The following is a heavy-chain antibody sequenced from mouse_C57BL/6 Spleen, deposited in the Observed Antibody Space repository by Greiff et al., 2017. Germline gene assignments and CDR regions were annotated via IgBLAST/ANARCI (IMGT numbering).Heavy chain of an antibody. CDR2: INPSNGGT. Sequence: QVQLQQSGTELVKPGASVKLSCKASGYTFTSYWMHWVKQRPGQGLEWIGNINPSNGGTNYNEKFKSKATLTVDNASSTAYMQLSSLTSENSAVYDCATDYYGSSSTWFAYWGQGTLVTVSA. J-gene: IGHJ3*01. CDR3: ATDYYGSSSTWFAY. CDR1: GYTFTSYW. V-gene: IGHV1-53*01. D-gene: IGHD1-1*01.